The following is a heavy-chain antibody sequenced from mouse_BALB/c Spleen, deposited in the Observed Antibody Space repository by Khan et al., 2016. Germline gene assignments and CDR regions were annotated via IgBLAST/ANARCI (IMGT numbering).Heavy chain of an antibody. CDR3: ASSRLYFDY. CDR2: ILPGSDST. J-gene: IGHJ2*01. V-gene: IGHV1-9*01. D-gene: IGHD3-2*02. Sequence: QVQLQQSGAELMKPGASVKISCKATGYTFSSYWIEWVKQRPGHGLEWIGEILPGSDSTNYDEKFKGKAKFTADTSFNTAYMHRSSMTAEDSAVYYCASSRLYFDYWGQGTTLTVSS. CDR1: GYTFSSYW.